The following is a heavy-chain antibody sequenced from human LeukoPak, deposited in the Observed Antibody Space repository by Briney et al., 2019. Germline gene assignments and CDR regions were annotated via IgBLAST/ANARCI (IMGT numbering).Heavy chain of an antibody. Sequence: GGSLRLSCAASGFTFSSYSMNWVRQAPGKGLEWVSSISSSSSYIYYADSVKGRFTISRDNAKNSLYLQMNSLRAEDTAVYYCARRGAMVRGARAKYYFDYWGQGTLVTVSS. CDR2: ISSSSSYI. CDR1: GFTFSSYS. V-gene: IGHV3-21*01. D-gene: IGHD3-10*01. CDR3: ARRGAMVRGARAKYYFDY. J-gene: IGHJ4*02.